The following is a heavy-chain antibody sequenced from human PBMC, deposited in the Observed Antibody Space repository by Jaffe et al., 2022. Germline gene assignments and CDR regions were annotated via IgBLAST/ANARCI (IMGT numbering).Heavy chain of an antibody. D-gene: IGHD6-13*01. CDR3: ARGKSSRSLFIAAAGAAWSWFDP. CDR2: INHSGST. Sequence: QVQLQQWGAGLLKPSETLSLTCAVYGGSFSGYYWSWIRQPPGKGLEWIGEINHSGSTNYNPSLKSRVTISVDTSKNQFSLKLSSVTAADTAVYYCARGKSSRSLFIAAAGAAWSWFDPWGQGTLVTVSS. J-gene: IGHJ5*02. V-gene: IGHV4-34*01. CDR1: GGSFSGYY.